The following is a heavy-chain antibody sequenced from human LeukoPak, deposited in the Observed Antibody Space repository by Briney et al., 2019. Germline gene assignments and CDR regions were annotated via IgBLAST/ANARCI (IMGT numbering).Heavy chain of an antibody. J-gene: IGHJ6*02. V-gene: IGHV3-7*05. CDR3: DIAMDV. CDR1: AFTSSGHS. Sequence: GALRLPCAASAFTSSGHSPKPACQTQGKGLEWVANIKQDGSEKYYVDSVKGRFTISRDNAKNSLYLQISRLRDESTAVYYCDIAMDVWGRGTTVTVSS. D-gene: IGHD6-13*01. CDR2: IKQDGSEK.